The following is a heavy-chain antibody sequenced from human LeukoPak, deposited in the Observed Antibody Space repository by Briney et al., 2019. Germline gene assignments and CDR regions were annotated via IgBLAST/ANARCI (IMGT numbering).Heavy chain of an antibody. Sequence: GGSLRLSCAASGFTFDDYGMSWVRQAPGKGLEYVSAISSNGGSTYYADSVKGRFTISRDNSKNTLYLQMSSLRAEDTAVYYCVKDPFYEGVSAFDIWGQGTMVTVSS. D-gene: IGHD2/OR15-2a*01. CDR3: VKDPFYEGVSAFDI. CDR2: ISSNGGST. J-gene: IGHJ3*02. CDR1: GFTFDDYG. V-gene: IGHV3-64D*09.